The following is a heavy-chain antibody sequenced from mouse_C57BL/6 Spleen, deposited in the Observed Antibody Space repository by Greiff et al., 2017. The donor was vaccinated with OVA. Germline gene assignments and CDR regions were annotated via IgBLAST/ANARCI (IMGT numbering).Heavy chain of an antibody. J-gene: IGHJ2*01. CDR3: AGRDYYGSSYDY. V-gene: IGHV5-17*01. Sequence: EVQVVESGGGLVKPGGSLKLSCAASGFTFSDYGMHWVRQAPEKGLEWVAYISSGSSTIYYADTVKGRFTISRDNAKNTLFLQMTSLRSEDTAMYYCAGRDYYGSSYDYWGQGTTLTVSS. D-gene: IGHD1-1*01. CDR2: ISSGSSTI. CDR1: GFTFSDYG.